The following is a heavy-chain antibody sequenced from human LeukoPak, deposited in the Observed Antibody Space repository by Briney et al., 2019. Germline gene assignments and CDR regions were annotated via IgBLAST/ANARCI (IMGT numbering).Heavy chain of an antibody. CDR1: GGSISSYY. V-gene: IGHV4-59*01. CDR3: ARGYSYYFDY. D-gene: IGHD4-11*01. CDR2: IYYSGST. Sequence: SETLSLTCTVSGGSISSYYWSWIRQPPGKGLEWIGYIYYSGSTNYNPSLKSRVTISVDTSKNQFSLKLSSVTPADTAVYYCARGYSYYFDYWGQGTLVTVSS. J-gene: IGHJ4*02.